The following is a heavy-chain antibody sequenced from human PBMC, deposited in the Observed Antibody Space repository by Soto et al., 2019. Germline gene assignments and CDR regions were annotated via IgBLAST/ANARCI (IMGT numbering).Heavy chain of an antibody. V-gene: IGHV4-30-4*01. Sequence: ALCVTWGVSGGVISRGDYYGSWSRQPPGKGLEWVGYIYYSGSTYYNPSLKSRLIISVDTSKNQLSLKLTSVTAADTAVYYCARALDDSSGYYGALGSRGR. CDR3: ARALDDSSGYYGALGS. D-gene: IGHD3-22*01. J-gene: IGHJ2*01. CDR1: GGVISRGDYY. CDR2: IYYSGST.